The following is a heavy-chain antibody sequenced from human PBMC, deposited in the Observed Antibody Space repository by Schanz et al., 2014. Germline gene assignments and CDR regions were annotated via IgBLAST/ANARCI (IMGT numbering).Heavy chain of an antibody. CDR3: ARGDMVRGVFDY. CDR2: ISGSGGST. D-gene: IGHD3-10*01. J-gene: IGHJ4*02. CDR1: GFTFSSYA. Sequence: EVQLVESGGGLVQPGGSLRLSCAASGFTFSSYAMSWVRQAPGKGLEWVSAISGSGGSTYYADSVKGRFTISRDNSKNTLYLQMNSLRTEDTAVYYCARGDMVRGVFDYWGQGTLVTVSS. V-gene: IGHV3-23*04.